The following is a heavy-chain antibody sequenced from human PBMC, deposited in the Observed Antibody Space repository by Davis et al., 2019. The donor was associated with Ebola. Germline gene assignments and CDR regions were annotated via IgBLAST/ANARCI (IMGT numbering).Heavy chain of an antibody. Sequence: ASVKVSCKASGYTFTGYYMHWVRQAPGQGLEWMGWINPNSGGTNYAQKFQGRVTMTRDTSISTAYMELSRLRSDDTAVYYCARDVDSSSWYRLPNRVGMDVWGQGTTVTVSS. V-gene: IGHV1-2*02. D-gene: IGHD6-13*01. J-gene: IGHJ6*02. CDR2: INPNSGGT. CDR1: GYTFTGYY. CDR3: ARDVDSSSWYRLPNRVGMDV.